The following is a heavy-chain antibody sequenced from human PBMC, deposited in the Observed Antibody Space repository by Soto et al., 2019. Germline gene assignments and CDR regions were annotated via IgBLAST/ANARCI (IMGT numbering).Heavy chain of an antibody. J-gene: IGHJ4*02. Sequence: QVLLVQSGAEVKKPGSSVKVSCKASGGTFNFYAISWVRQAPGQGLEWMGGIIPMFGTANYTQKFQDRVTITADESTSTVYMELSSLRTEDTAVYYCAKEGPYDYVWGTIRKFDFWGQGTLVTVSS. CDR1: GGTFNFYA. CDR3: AKEGPYDYVWGTIRKFDF. D-gene: IGHD3-16*01. V-gene: IGHV1-69*01. CDR2: IIPMFGTA.